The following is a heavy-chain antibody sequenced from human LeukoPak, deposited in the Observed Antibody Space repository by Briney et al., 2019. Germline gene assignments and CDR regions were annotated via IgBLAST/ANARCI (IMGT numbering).Heavy chain of an antibody. Sequence: ETLSLTCTVSGGSISSSGYYWGWIRQPPGKGLEWVANINQDGSEKYYVDSVKGRFTISRDNAKKSLYLQINSLRAEDTAVYYCARVIVVAGTFAWFDPWGQGTLVTVSS. CDR1: GGSISSSGYY. CDR3: ARVIVVAGTFAWFDP. V-gene: IGHV3-7*03. D-gene: IGHD6-19*01. J-gene: IGHJ5*02. CDR2: INQDGSEK.